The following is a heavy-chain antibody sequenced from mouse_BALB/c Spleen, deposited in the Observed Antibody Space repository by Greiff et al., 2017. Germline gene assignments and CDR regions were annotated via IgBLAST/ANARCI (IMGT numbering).Heavy chain of an antibody. J-gene: IGHJ2*01. CDR1: GFTFSSFG. CDR3: ARWHYGSSYFDY. CDR2: ISSGSSTI. Sequence: EVMLVESGGGLVQPGGSRKLSCAASGFTFSSFGMHWVRQAPEKGLEWVAYISSGSSTIYYADTVKGRFTISRDNPKNTLFLQMTSLRSEDTAMYYCARWHYGSSYFDYWGQGTTLTVSS. V-gene: IGHV5-17*02. D-gene: IGHD1-1*01.